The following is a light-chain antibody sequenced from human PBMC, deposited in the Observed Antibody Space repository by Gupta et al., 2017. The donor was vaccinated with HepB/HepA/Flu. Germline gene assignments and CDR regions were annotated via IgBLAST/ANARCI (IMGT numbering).Light chain of an antibody. J-gene: IGKJ1*01. CDR1: QSVSRGQ. CDR2: GTS. V-gene: IGKV3-20*01. CDR3: HQDGTSPWT. Sequence: EIVMTQSPGALSLFPGERATLSCRASQSVSRGQLAWYQQKPGQAPKLLIYGTSRRATGISDRFNGSGSGTDFTLTISRLEPEDSAMFYCHQDGTSPWTFGQGTRVEVK.